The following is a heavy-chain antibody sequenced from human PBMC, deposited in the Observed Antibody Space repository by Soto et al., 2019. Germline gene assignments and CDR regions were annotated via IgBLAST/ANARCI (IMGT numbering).Heavy chain of an antibody. CDR2: ISAYNGNT. CDR1: GYTFTSYG. J-gene: IGHJ4*02. V-gene: IGHV1-18*01. D-gene: IGHD3-10*01. CDR3: ASEFSYGSRGAY. Sequence: QVQLVQSGAEVKKPGASVKVSCKASGYTFTSYGISWVRQAPGQGLEWMGWISAYNGNTNYAQKLPGRVTMTTDTATSTAELELRSLRSDDTAVYYCASEFSYGSRGAYWGQGTLVTVSS.